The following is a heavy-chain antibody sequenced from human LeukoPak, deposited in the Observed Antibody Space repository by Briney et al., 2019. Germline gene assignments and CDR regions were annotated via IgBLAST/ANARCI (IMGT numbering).Heavy chain of an antibody. CDR2: ISGSGGST. J-gene: IGHJ4*02. CDR3: AKVYWNYRGFDY. V-gene: IGHV3-23*01. D-gene: IGHD1-7*01. Sequence: GGSLGLSCAASGFTFSSYAMSWVRQAPGKGLEWVSAISGSGGSTYYADSVKGRFTISRDNSKNTLYLQMNSLRAEDTAVYYCAKVYWNYRGFDYWGQGTLVTVSS. CDR1: GFTFSSYA.